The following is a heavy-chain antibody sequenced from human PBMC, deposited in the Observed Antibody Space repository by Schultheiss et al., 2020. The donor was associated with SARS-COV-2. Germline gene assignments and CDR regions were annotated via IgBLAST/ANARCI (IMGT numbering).Heavy chain of an antibody. D-gene: IGHD1-26*01. J-gene: IGHJ6*02. Sequence: GGSLRLSCAASGFTFGSSSMHWVRQAPGKGREWVAVMWYDGSNKYYADSVKGRFTISRDNSKNTLFLQMNSLRDGDTAVYYCARDLRLGATYYYYYGMDVWGQGTTVTVSS. CDR2: MWYDGSNK. CDR3: ARDLRLGATYYYYYGMDV. V-gene: IGHV3-33*01. CDR1: GFTFGSSS.